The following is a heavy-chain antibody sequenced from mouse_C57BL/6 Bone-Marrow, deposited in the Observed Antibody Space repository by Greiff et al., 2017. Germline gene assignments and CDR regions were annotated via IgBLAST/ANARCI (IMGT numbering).Heavy chain of an antibody. CDR3: ARFHYDGYDAMDY. J-gene: IGHJ4*01. Sequence: QVQLQQPGAELVKPGASVKLSCKASGYTFTSYWMHWVKQRPGQGLEWIGMIHPNSGSTNYNEKFKSKATLTVDKSSSTAYMQLSSLTSEDSAVYYCARFHYDGYDAMDYWGQGTSVTVSS. D-gene: IGHD2-3*01. CDR1: GYTFTSYW. V-gene: IGHV1-64*01. CDR2: IHPNSGST.